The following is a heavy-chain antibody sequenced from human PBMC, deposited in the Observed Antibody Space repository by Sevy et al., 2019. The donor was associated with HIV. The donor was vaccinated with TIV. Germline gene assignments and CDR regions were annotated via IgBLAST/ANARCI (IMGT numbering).Heavy chain of an antibody. V-gene: IGHV3-64D*06. CDR3: AKDIIMEVGDAFDL. CDR1: GFTFSNYA. CDR2: LSSDNAGST. J-gene: IGHJ3*01. D-gene: IGHD3-10*01. Sequence: GVSLRLSCSASGFTFSNYAMHWVRQAPGKGLEYVSGLSSDNAGSTYYADSVNGRFTISRDNSKNTLYLQMSSLRTEDTAVYYCAKDIIMEVGDAFDLWGQGTMVTVSS.